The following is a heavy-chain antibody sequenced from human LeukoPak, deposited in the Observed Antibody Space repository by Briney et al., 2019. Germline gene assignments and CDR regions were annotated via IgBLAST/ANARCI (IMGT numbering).Heavy chain of an antibody. CDR2: ISYDGSIK. CDR3: ARDKASGSSNSFYYAMDV. V-gene: IGHV3-30*03. D-gene: IGHD3-10*01. J-gene: IGHJ6*02. CDR1: GFTFSSYG. Sequence: GGSLRLSCEASGFTFSSYGMHWVRQAPGKGLEWVAVISYDGSIKYSADSVKGRFTISRDNSRNTMYLEVNNLRPDDTAVYYCARDKASGSSNSFYYAMDVWGQGTTVTVSS.